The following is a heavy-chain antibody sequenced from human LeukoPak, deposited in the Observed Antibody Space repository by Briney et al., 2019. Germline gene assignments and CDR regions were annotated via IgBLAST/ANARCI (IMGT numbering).Heavy chain of an antibody. CDR1: GFTFSDYY. CDR3: ARARYYDSSGYFGY. V-gene: IGHV3-11*01. CDR2: ISSSGSTI. J-gene: IGHJ4*02. Sequence: PGGSLRLSCAACGFTFSDYYMSWIRQAPGKGLEWVSYISSSGSTIYYAVSVKGRFTISRDNAKNSLYLQMNSLRAEDTAVYYCARARYYDSSGYFGYWGQGTLVTVSS. D-gene: IGHD3-22*01.